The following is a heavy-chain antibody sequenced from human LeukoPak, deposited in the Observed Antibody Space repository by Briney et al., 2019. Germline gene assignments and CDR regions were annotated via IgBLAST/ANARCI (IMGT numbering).Heavy chain of an antibody. CDR1: EIIVSSSH. D-gene: IGHD6-6*01. Sequence: PGGSLRLSCAASEIIVSSSHMIWVRQAPGKGLEWVSVIYSGGDTYYADSVKGRFTISRDNSKNTLYLQMNSLRAEDTAVYYCATRIAARNYFDYWGQGTLVTVSS. CDR3: ATRIAARNYFDY. V-gene: IGHV3-53*05. J-gene: IGHJ4*02. CDR2: IYSGGDT.